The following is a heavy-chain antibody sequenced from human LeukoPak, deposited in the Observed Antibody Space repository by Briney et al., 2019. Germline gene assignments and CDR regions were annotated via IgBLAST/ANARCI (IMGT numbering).Heavy chain of an antibody. D-gene: IGHD2/OR15-2a*01. CDR1: GYTFTNFF. CDR3: AGGLGFYTLFDY. CDR2: INTNDGTT. V-gene: IGHV1-46*01. Sequence: DSVKVSCKASGYTFTNFFMHWVRQAPGQGLEWMGLINTNDGTTSYQQKFHGRVTMTRDTSTSTVYMELSSLRSEDTAVYYCAGGLGFYTLFDYWGQGTLVAVSS. J-gene: IGHJ4*02.